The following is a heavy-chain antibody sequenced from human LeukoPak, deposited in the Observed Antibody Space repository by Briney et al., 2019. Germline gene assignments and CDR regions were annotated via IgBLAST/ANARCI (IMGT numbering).Heavy chain of an antibody. CDR1: GFTFINYA. CDR3: AREADCSDGSCYRGPFDI. D-gene: IGHD2-15*01. J-gene: IGHJ3*02. V-gene: IGHV3-33*01. Sequence: GRSLRLSCAASGFTFINYAMHWVRQAPGKGLEWVAVIWYDGGNRYYADSVKGRFTTSRDTSENTLYLQMNSLRAEDTAVYYCAREADCSDGSCYRGPFDIWGQGTMITVSS. CDR2: IWYDGGNR.